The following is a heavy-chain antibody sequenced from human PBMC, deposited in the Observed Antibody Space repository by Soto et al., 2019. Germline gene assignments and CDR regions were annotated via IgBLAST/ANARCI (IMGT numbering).Heavy chain of an antibody. CDR3: AKTRGLSIAAAANY. CDR2: LSGSGGGT. Sequence: GGSLRLSCAASGFSFNNYAMTWVRQAPGKGLEWVSGLSGSGGGTYYADSVKGRFTIARDNSNNTLYLQMNSLRADDTAVYYCAKTRGLSIAAAANYWGRGTLVTVSS. CDR1: GFSFNNYA. V-gene: IGHV3-23*01. J-gene: IGHJ4*02. D-gene: IGHD6-25*01.